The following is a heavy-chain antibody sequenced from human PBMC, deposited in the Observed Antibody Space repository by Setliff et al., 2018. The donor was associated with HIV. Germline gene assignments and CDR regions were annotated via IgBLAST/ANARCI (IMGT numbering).Heavy chain of an antibody. V-gene: IGHV3-48*01. J-gene: IGHJ6*03. Sequence: GGSLRLSCAASGFTFGSYTMNWVRQAPGKGLEWVTYMGFTSTIYYADSVKGRFTISRDNAKNSLYLQMNSLRAEDTAVYYCARGGVATAYMDVWGKGTTVTVSS. D-gene: IGHD5-12*01. CDR3: ARGGVATAYMDV. CDR1: GFTFGSYT. CDR2: MGFTSTI.